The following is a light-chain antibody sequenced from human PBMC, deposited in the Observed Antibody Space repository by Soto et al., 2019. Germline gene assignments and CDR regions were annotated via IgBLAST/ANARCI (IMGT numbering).Light chain of an antibody. V-gene: IGKV3-20*01. J-gene: IGKJ5*01. CDR1: QSLITRY. CDR3: QQYGTSPT. Sequence: EIVLTQSPGTLSLFPGERATLSCRASQSLITRYLAWYQQKPGLAPRLLIYRASSRATGIPDRFSGSGSGTDFPLTISRLEPEDFAVYSCQQYGTSPTFGQGTRLEI. CDR2: RAS.